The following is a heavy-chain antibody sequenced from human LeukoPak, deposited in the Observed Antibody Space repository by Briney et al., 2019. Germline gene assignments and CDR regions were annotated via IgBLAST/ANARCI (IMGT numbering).Heavy chain of an antibody. D-gene: IGHD3-9*01. J-gene: IGHJ4*02. V-gene: IGHV4-30-2*01. CDR2: IYHSGST. CDR3: ARTHYDILTGRAEFLDY. Sequence: SETLSLTCTVSGGSISSGGYSWSWIRQPPGKGLEWIGYIYHSGSTYHNPSLKSRVTISVDRSKNQFSLKLSSVTAADTAVYYCARTHYDILTGRAEFLDYWGQGTLVTVSS. CDR1: GGSISSGGYS.